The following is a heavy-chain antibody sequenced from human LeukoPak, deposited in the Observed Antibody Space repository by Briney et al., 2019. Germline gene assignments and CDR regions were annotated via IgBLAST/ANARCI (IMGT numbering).Heavy chain of an antibody. J-gene: IGHJ4*02. D-gene: IGHD5-18*01. CDR3: AKAQRSGYSYGNYFDN. V-gene: IGHV3-23*01. CDR2: ISGGGGGT. Sequence: GGSLRLSCAASGFTFGNYAMSWVRQAPGKGLEWVSAISGGGGGTFDADSVKGRLTISRDTSENTLFLQMNSLRAEDTAVYYCAKAQRSGYSYGNYFDNWGQGTLVTVSS. CDR1: GFTFGNYA.